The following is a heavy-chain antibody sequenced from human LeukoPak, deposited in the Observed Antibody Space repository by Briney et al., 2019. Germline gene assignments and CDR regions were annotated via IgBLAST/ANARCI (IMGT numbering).Heavy chain of an antibody. V-gene: IGHV1-8*03. CDR3: ARMYYYDSSGDNWFDP. Sequence: AASVKVSCKASGYTFTSYDINWVRQATGQGLEWVGWMNPNSGNTGYAQKFQGRVTVTRNTSISTAYMELSSLTSEDTAVYYCARMYYYDSSGDNWFDPWGQGTLVTVPS. CDR2: MNPNSGNT. J-gene: IGHJ5*02. CDR1: GYTFTSYD. D-gene: IGHD3-22*01.